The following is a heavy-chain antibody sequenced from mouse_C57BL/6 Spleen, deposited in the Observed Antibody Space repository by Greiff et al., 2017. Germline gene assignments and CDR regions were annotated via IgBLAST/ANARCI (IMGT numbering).Heavy chain of an antibody. J-gene: IGHJ4*01. D-gene: IGHD2-3*01. CDR3: ARSAVTTGGYAMDY. CDR1: GYTFTDYN. V-gene: IGHV1-18*01. CDR2: INPNNGGT. Sequence: VQLKQSGPELVKPGASVKIPCKASGYTFTDYNMDWVKQSHGKSLEWIGDINPNNGGTIYNQKFKGKATLTVDKSSSTAYMELRSLTSEDTAVYYCARSAVTTGGYAMDYWGQGTSVTVSS.